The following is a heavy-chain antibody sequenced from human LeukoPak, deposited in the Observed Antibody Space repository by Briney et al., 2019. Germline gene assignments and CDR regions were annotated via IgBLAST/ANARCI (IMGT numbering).Heavy chain of an antibody. Sequence: ASVKVSCKASGYTFTSCDINWVRQATGQGLEWMGWMNPNSGNTGYAQKLQGRVTMTTDTSTSTAYMELRSLRSDDTAVYYCARGLEGKSYYYGSGPPYYMDVWGKGTTVTISS. D-gene: IGHD3-10*01. J-gene: IGHJ6*03. CDR3: ARGLEGKSYYYGSGPPYYMDV. CDR2: MNPNSGNT. V-gene: IGHV1-8*01. CDR1: GYTFTSCD.